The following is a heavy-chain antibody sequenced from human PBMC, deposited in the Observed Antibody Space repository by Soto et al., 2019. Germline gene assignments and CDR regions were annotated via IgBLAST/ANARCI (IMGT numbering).Heavy chain of an antibody. Sequence: PSETLSLTCTVSGGSISSGGYYWSWIRQHPGKGLEWIGYIYYSGSTYYNPSLKSRVTISVDTSKNQFSLKLSSVTASDTAVYFCVSQRTTVPTQAYFDYWGPGALVTVSS. CDR3: VSQRTTVPTQAYFDY. CDR2: IYYSGST. CDR1: GGSISSGGYY. D-gene: IGHD4-17*01. J-gene: IGHJ4*02. V-gene: IGHV4-31*03.